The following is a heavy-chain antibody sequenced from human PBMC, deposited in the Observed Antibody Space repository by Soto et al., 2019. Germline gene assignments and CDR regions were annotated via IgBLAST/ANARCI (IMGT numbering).Heavy chain of an antibody. CDR3: AGGGDIVLMVYAIGSFDY. D-gene: IGHD2-8*01. CDR2: INAGNGNT. Sequence: GASVKVSCKASGYTFTSYAMHWVRQAPGQRLERMGWINAGNGNTKYSQKFQGRVTITRDTSASTAYMELSSLRSEDTAVYYCAGGGDIVLMVYAIGSFDYWGQGTLVTVSS. V-gene: IGHV1-3*01. J-gene: IGHJ4*02. CDR1: GYTFTSYA.